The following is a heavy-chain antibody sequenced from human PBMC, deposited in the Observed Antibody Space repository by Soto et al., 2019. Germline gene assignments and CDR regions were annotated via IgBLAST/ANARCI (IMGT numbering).Heavy chain of an antibody. CDR1: GFTFDDYT. D-gene: IGHD3-22*01. CDR2: ISWDGGST. Sequence: GGSLRLSCAASGFTFDDYTMHWVRQAPGKGLEWVSLISWDGGSTYYADSVKGRFTISRDNSKNSLYLQMNSLRTEDTALYYCASDDSSGFYWGQGTLVTVSS. CDR3: ASDDSSGFY. V-gene: IGHV3-43*01. J-gene: IGHJ4*02.